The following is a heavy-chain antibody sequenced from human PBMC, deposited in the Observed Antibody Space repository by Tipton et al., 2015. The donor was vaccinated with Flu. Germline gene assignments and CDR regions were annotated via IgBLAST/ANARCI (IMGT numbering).Heavy chain of an antibody. J-gene: IGHJ6*02. D-gene: IGHD3-10*01. V-gene: IGHV4-31*03. CDR3: ARDQGFGDGLTYDYYVMDV. CDR1: GDSINTGGAY. CDR2: IYYSGST. Sequence: TLSLTCTVSGDSINTGGAYWTWIRQRPGQGLEWIGGIYYSGSTYYNPSLESRLTISVHTSKNQFSLRLNSVTAADTAVYYCARDQGFGDGLTYDYYVMDVWGQGTTVTVSS.